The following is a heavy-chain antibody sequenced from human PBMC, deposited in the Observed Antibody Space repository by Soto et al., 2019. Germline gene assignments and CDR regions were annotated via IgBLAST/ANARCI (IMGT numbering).Heavy chain of an antibody. Sequence: GSLRLSCSASGFTFNIYCMHLVRQAPDKGLEWVALISYDGSNQYYADSVKGRFTISRDNSKNTLFLQMNSLRADDTAVYYCAKDQASGQGSFDSWGQGTLVTVSS. CDR2: ISYDGSNQ. J-gene: IGHJ4*02. CDR3: AKDQASGQGSFDS. CDR1: GFTFNIYC. V-gene: IGHV3-30*18.